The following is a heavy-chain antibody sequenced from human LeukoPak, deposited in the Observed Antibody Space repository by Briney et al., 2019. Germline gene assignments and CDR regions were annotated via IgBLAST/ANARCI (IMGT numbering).Heavy chain of an antibody. CDR3: ARQSRDGSKTRGYYFDY. Sequence: GESLKISCQVSGYLFTHYWIGWVRQMPGNGMESMGIIYPADSDTTYSPSFQGQVTISADKSISTVYLQWSSLKASDTAMYYCARQSRDGSKTRGYYFDYWGQGTLVTVSS. J-gene: IGHJ4*02. D-gene: IGHD3-10*01. V-gene: IGHV5-51*01. CDR2: IYPADSDT. CDR1: GYLFTHYW.